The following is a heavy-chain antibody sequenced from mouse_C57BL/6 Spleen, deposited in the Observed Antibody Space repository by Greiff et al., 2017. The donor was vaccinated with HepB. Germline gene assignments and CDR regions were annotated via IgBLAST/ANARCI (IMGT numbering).Heavy chain of an antibody. D-gene: IGHD3-3*01. CDR3: ARGGTGWYFDV. V-gene: IGHV5-17*01. CDR2: ISSGSSTI. J-gene: IGHJ1*03. Sequence: EVKLVESGGGLVKPGGSLKLSCAASGFTFSDYGMHWVRQAPEKGLEWVAYISSGSSTIYYADTVKGRFTISRDNAKTTLFLQMTSLRSEDTAMYYCARGGTGWYFDVWGTGTTVTVSS. CDR1: GFTFSDYG.